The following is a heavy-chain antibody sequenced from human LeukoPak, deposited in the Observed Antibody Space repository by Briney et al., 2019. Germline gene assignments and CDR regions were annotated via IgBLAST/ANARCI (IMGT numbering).Heavy chain of an antibody. CDR3: ARDPSGSSGY. V-gene: IGHV3-21*01. CDR1: GFTFSSYS. Sequence: GGSLRLSCAASGFTFSSYSMNWVRQAPGKGLEWVSSISSSSSYIYYADSVKGRFTIPRDNPKNSLYLQMNSLRAEDTAVYYCARDPSGSSGYWGQGTLVTVSS. J-gene: IGHJ4*02. D-gene: IGHD1-26*01. CDR2: ISSSSSYI.